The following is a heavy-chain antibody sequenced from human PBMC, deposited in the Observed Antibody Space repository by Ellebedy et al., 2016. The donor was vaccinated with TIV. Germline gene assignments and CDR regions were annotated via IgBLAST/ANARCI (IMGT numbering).Heavy chain of an antibody. CDR2: INPNSGGT. Sequence: ASVKVSCKASGYTFTGYYMHWVRQAPGQGLEWMGWINPNSGGTNYAQKFQGRVTMTRDTSISTAYMELSRQRSDDTAVYYCSRDELLIRYDSSGYRFDYWGQGTLVTVSS. CDR3: SRDELLIRYDSSGYRFDY. CDR1: GYTFTGYY. J-gene: IGHJ4*02. D-gene: IGHD3-22*01. V-gene: IGHV1-2*02.